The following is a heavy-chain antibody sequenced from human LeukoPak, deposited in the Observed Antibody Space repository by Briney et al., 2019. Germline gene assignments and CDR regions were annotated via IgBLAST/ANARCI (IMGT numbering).Heavy chain of an antibody. CDR2: ISYDGSNK. J-gene: IGHJ4*02. CDR1: GLTFSSYA. D-gene: IGHD2-15*01. CDR3: TESYCSGGSCLDYFDY. V-gene: IGHV3-30*04. Sequence: PGRSLRLSCAASGLTFSSYAMHWVRQAPGKGLEWVAVISYDGSNKYYADSVKGRFTISRDNSKNTLYLQMNSLRAEDTAVYYCTESYCSGGSCLDYFDYWGQGTLVTVSS.